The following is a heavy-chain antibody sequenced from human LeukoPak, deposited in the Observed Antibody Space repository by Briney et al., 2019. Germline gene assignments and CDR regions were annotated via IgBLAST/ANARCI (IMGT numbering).Heavy chain of an antibody. Sequence: GRSLRLSYAASGFTFSDYYMRWIRQAPGKALEWVSYISGSGSTIYYADSVKGRFTISRDNAKNSLSLQMNSLRAEDTAVYYCARGTYSGTYYGWYYFDYWGQGTLVTVSS. CDR2: ISGSGSTI. V-gene: IGHV3-11*01. J-gene: IGHJ4*02. CDR3: ARGTYSGTYYGWYYFDY. D-gene: IGHD1-26*01. CDR1: GFTFSDYY.